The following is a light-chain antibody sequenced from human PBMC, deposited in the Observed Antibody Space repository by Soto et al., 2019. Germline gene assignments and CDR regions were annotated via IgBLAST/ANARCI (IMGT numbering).Light chain of an antibody. CDR2: SNN. Sequence: QSVLTQPPSGSGTPGQRGSITCSGSSSNIGSSTVNWYQQLPGTAPKLLLYSNNQRPSGVPDRFSGSKSGTSASLPISGLQSEDEADYYCAAWDDSLNGYVIGTGTKVTVL. CDR1: SSNIGSST. J-gene: IGLJ1*01. V-gene: IGLV1-44*01. CDR3: AAWDDSLNGYV.